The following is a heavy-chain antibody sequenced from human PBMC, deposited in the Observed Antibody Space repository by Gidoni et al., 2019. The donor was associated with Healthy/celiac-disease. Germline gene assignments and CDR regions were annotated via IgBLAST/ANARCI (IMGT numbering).Heavy chain of an antibody. CDR3: ARARLLVVAATPPAR. D-gene: IGHD2-15*01. V-gene: IGHV3-21*01. CDR1: GSTFGSSS. Sequence: EVQLVESGGGRVKPGGSLRLSCAASGSTFGSSSMNWVRQAHGKGLEWFSSISSSSSYIYYADSVKGRFTISRDNAKNSLYLQMNSLRAEDTAVYYCARARLLVVAATPPARWGQGTLVTVSS. CDR2: ISSSSSYI. J-gene: IGHJ4*02.